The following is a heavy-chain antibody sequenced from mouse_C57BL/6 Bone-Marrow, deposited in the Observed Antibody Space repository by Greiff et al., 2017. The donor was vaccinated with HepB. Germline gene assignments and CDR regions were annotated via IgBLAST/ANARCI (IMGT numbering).Heavy chain of an antibody. CDR2: INPYNGDT. CDR1: GYSFTGYF. Sequence: EVQVVESGPELVKPGDSVKISCKASGYSFTGYFMNWVMQSHGKSLEWIGRINPYNGDTFYNQKFKGKATLTVDKSSSTAHMELRSLTSEDSAVYYCASQGSSSYDYYAMDYWGQGTSVTVSS. V-gene: IGHV1-20*01. D-gene: IGHD1-1*01. J-gene: IGHJ4*01. CDR3: ASQGSSSYDYYAMDY.